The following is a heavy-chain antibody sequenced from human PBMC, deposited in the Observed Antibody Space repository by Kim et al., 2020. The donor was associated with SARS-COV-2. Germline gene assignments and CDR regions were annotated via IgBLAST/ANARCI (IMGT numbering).Heavy chain of an antibody. CDR2: IKSKTDGGTT. J-gene: IGHJ6*02. V-gene: IGHV3-15*01. CDR3: TTDRGFSYGYAYYYYGMDV. Sequence: GGSLRLSCAASGFTFSNAWMSWVRQDPGKGLEWVGRIKSKTDGGTTDYAAPVKGRFPISRDDSKNTLYLQMNSLKTEDTAVYYCTTDRGFSYGYAYYYYGMDVWGQGTTVTVSS. CDR1: GFTFSNAW. D-gene: IGHD5-18*01.